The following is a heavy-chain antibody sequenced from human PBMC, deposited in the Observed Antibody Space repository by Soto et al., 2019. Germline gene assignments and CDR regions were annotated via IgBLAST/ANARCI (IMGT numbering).Heavy chain of an antibody. J-gene: IGHJ6*02. D-gene: IGHD1-26*01. CDR1: GGSISSYY. V-gene: IGHV4-59*12. Sequence: QVPLQESCAGLVKPSETLSLSCTVSGGSISSYYWCWIRQRQETGLERDGYGNDNWSSNYNPSLNSRFAITLDTYKSKFSLKLTSVTATAAGVYYCVREGIGALHGHVDVCGQGTTVTVSS. CDR2: GNDNWSS. CDR3: VREGIGALHGHVDV.